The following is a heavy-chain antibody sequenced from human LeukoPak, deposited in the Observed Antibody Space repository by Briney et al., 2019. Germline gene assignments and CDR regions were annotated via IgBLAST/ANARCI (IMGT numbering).Heavy chain of an antibody. CDR1: AYTFTDDY. D-gene: IGHD3-10*01. Sequence: EASVKVSCKASAYTFTDDYMHWVRQAPGQGLEWLGWINPNSGGTNYAQKFQGRVTMTRDTSTSTVYMELSSLRSEDTAVYYCARGPWFGELYYFDYWGQGTLVTVSS. J-gene: IGHJ4*02. CDR2: INPNSGGT. CDR3: ARGPWFGELYYFDY. V-gene: IGHV1-2*02.